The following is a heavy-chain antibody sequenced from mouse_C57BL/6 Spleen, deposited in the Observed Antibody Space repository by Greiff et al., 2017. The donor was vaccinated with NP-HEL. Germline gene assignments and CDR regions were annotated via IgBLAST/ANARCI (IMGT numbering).Heavy chain of an antibody. J-gene: IGHJ4*01. D-gene: IGHD4-1*01. V-gene: IGHV1-53*01. CDR1: GYTFTSYW. CDR2: INPSNGGT. CDR3: ARGLGRWKDY. Sequence: QVQLKQPGTELVKPGASVKLSCKASGYTFTSYWMHWVKQRPGQGLEWIGNINPSNGGTNYNEQFKSKATLTVDKSSSTAYMQLSSLTAEDAAVYYCARGLGRWKDYWGQGTSVTVSS.